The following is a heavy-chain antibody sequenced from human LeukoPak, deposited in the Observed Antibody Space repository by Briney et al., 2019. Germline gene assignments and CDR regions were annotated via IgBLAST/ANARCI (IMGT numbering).Heavy chain of an antibody. CDR1: VYIFTSYY. D-gene: IGHD1-7*01. Sequence: ASLKVSCKASVYIFTSYYMHWVRRAPGQGLEGMGIINPSSGSTSYAQKFQDRVKMTRDTSRSTVYMELSSLRSEDTAVYYCARDQDWNYAFDIWGQGTMVTVS. CDR3: ARDQDWNYAFDI. J-gene: IGHJ3*02. CDR2: INPSSGST. V-gene: IGHV1-46*01.